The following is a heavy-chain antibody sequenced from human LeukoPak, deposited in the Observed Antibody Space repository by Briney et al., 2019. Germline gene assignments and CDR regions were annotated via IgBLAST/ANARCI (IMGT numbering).Heavy chain of an antibody. CDR2: INHSGST. Sequence: SETLSLTCAVYGGSFSGYYWSWIRQPPGKGLEWIGEINHSGSTNYNPSLKSRVTISVETSKNQCSLKLSSVTAADTAVYYCARGRVEGDIVVVPAATPGYYFDYWGQGTLVTVSS. CDR1: GGSFSGYY. D-gene: IGHD2-2*01. CDR3: ARGRVEGDIVVVPAATPGYYFDY. V-gene: IGHV4-34*01. J-gene: IGHJ4*02.